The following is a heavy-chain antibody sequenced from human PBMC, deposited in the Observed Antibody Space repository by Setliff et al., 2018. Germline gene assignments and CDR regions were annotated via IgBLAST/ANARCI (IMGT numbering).Heavy chain of an antibody. D-gene: IGHD3-22*01. CDR2: ISWDGTKT. J-gene: IGHJ4*02. Sequence: GALRLSCAASGFTFSSYAIHWVRQAPGKGLEWVALISWDGTKTSYADSVRGRFTISRDGSKSTLYLDMSSLRSEDTAVYYCAKVLDTTGYYYFDFWGQGTLVTVSS. CDR1: GFTFSSYA. V-gene: IGHV3-30*02. CDR3: AKVLDTTGYYYFDF.